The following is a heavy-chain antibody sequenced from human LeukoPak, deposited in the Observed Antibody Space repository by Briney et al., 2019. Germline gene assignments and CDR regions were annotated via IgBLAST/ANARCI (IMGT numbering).Heavy chain of an antibody. CDR3: ARGDYYGSGSPFIDAFDI. Sequence: PGGSLRLSCAASGFTFSSYWMSWVRQAPGKGLEWVANIKQDGSEKYYVDSMKGRFTISRDNAKKSLYLQMNSLRAEDTAVYYCARGDYYGSGSPFIDAFDIWGQGTMVTVPS. J-gene: IGHJ3*02. CDR1: GFTFSSYW. D-gene: IGHD3-10*01. V-gene: IGHV3-7*04. CDR2: IKQDGSEK.